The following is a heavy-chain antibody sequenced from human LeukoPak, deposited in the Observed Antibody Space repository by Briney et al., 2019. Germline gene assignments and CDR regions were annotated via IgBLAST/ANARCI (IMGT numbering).Heavy chain of an antibody. CDR1: GGSMFSSTYY. V-gene: IGHV4-39*07. CDR3: ARGTGRPGHYFDY. CDR2: IYYSGST. Sequence: SETLSLTCTVSGGSMFSSTYYWGWIRQPPGKGLEWIGSIYYSGSTHYNPSLKSRVTVSVDTSKNQFSLKLSSVTAADTAVYYCARGTGRPGHYFDYWGQGTLVTVSS. J-gene: IGHJ4*02.